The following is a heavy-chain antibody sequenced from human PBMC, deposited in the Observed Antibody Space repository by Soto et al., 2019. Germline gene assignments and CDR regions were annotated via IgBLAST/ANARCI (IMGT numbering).Heavy chain of an antibody. CDR3: AKPPGGWYPPFDY. CDR1: GFTFSSYG. V-gene: IGHV3-30*18. Sequence: QVQLVESGGGVVQPGRSLRLSCAASGFTFSSYGMHWVRQAPGKGLEWVAVISYDGSNKYYADSVKGRFTISRDNSKNTLSLQMNSLRAEDTAVYYCAKPPGGWYPPFDYWGQGTLVTVSS. J-gene: IGHJ4*02. D-gene: IGHD6-19*01. CDR2: ISYDGSNK.